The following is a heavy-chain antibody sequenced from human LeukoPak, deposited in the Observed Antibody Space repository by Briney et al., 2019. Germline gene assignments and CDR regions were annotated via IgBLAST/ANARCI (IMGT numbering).Heavy chain of an antibody. CDR3: ARAAAAGTPRYYYYCYMYV. J-gene: IGHJ6*03. V-gene: IGHV4-61*01. Sequence: SETLPLTCTVSGGSISSGSYYWSWIRQPPGKGLEWIGHIYYSGSTNYNPSLKSRVTISVDTSKNQVSLKLSSVTAADTAVYYCARAAAAGTPRYYYYCYMYVWGKGNTGTISS. CDR2: IYYSGST. CDR1: GGSISSGSYY. D-gene: IGHD6-13*01.